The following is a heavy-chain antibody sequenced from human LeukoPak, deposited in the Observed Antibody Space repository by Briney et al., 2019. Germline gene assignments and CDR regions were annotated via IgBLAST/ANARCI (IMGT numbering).Heavy chain of an antibody. Sequence: PSETLSLTCTVSGGSLSSYYWSWIRQPPGKGLEWIGYIYYSGSTNYNPSLKSRVTISVDTSKNQFSLKLSSVTAADTAVYYCARDPIAAAGTFDYWGQGTLVTVSS. D-gene: IGHD6-13*01. CDR1: GGSLSSYY. CDR2: IYYSGST. J-gene: IGHJ4*02. CDR3: ARDPIAAAGTFDY. V-gene: IGHV4-59*01.